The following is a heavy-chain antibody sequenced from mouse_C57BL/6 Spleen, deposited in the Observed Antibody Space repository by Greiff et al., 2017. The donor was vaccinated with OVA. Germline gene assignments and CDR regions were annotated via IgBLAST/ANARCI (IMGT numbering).Heavy chain of an antibody. CDR3: ATTVVATRYFDY. Sequence: QVQLQQSGAELVMPGASVKLSCKASGYTFTSYWMHWVKQRPGQGLEWIGEIDPSDSYTNYNQKFKGKSTLTVDKSSSTAYMQLSSLTSEDSAVYYCATTVVATRYFDYWGQGTTLTVSS. D-gene: IGHD1-1*01. J-gene: IGHJ2*01. CDR1: GYTFTSYW. CDR2: IDPSDSYT. V-gene: IGHV1-69*01.